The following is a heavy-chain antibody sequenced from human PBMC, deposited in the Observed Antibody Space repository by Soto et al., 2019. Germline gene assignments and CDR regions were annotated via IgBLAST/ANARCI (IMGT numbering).Heavy chain of an antibody. V-gene: IGHV3-23*01. D-gene: IGHD4-17*01. CDR3: ATALTEPTDPYSWFDP. Sequence: GGSLRLSCAASGFTFSAYAMTWVRRAPGKGLEWVSTISGSGIVTYYADSVKGRFTVSRDTARNTLYLQMNSLRADDTAVYHCATALTEPTDPYSWFDPWGQGTLVTVSS. J-gene: IGHJ5*02. CDR2: ISGSGIVT. CDR1: GFTFSAYA.